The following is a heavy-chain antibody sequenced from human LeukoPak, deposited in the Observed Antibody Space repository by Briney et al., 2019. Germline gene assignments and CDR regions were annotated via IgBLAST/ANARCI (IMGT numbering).Heavy chain of an antibody. CDR2: IYTSGST. CDR1: GGSISSYY. V-gene: IGHV4-4*09. J-gene: IGHJ4*02. D-gene: IGHD6-13*01. CDR3: ARHPAAAGLRYAYYFDY. Sequence: SETLSLTCTVSGGSISSYYWSWIRQPPGKGLEWIGYIYTSGSTNYSPSLKSRVTISVDTSKNQFSLKLSSVTAADTAVYYCARHPAAAGLRYAYYFDYWGQGTLVTVSS.